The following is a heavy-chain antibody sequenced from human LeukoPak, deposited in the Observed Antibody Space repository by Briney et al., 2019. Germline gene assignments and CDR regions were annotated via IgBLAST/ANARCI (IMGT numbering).Heavy chain of an antibody. CDR3: ARCHDYVWGSYRYILGRYYMDV. Sequence: PSETLSLTCAVYGGSFSGYYWSWIRQPPGKGLEWIGEINHSGSTNYNPSLKSRVTISVDTSKNQFSLKLSSVTAADTAVYYCARCHDYVWGSYRYILGRYYMDVWGKGTTVTISS. CDR1: GGSFSGYY. CDR2: INHSGST. J-gene: IGHJ6*03. V-gene: IGHV4-34*01. D-gene: IGHD3-16*02.